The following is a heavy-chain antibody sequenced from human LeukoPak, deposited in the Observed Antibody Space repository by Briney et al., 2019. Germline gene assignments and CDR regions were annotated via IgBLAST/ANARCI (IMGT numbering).Heavy chain of an antibody. J-gene: IGHJ4*02. CDR1: GGSISSYY. CDR2: IYYSGST. Sequence: SETLSLTCTVSGGSISSYYWSWIRQPPGKGLEWIGYIYYSGSTNYNPSLKSRVTISVDTSKNQFSLKLSSVTAADTAVYYCARATYCSGGSCSAALSFDYWGQGTLVTVSS. CDR3: ARATYCSGGSCSAALSFDY. D-gene: IGHD2-15*01. V-gene: IGHV4-59*01.